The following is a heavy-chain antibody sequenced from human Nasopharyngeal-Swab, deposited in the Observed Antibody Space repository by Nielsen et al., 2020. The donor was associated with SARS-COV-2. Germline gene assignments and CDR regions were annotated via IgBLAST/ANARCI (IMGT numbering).Heavy chain of an antibody. CDR1: GFTFSSYV. J-gene: IGHJ4*02. D-gene: IGHD2-21*02. V-gene: IGHV4-4*02. CDR3: ARGGDWLFDY. Sequence: GSLRLSCEVSGFTFSSYVMHWVRQSPGKGLEWIGEIHPSGRTNYGPSLKSRVTMSIDKSKNQFSLKMTSVLAADTAVYYCARGGDWLFDYWGQGSLVTVSS. CDR2: IHPSGRT.